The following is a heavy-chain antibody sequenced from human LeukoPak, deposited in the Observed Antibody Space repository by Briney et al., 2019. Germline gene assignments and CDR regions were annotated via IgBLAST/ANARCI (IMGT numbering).Heavy chain of an antibody. CDR1: GYSFTSYW. CDR3: ARHVVAVAGTSWIDP. CDR2: IDPSDSYT. Sequence: GESLKISCKGSGYSFTSYWISWVRQMPGKGLEWMGRIDPSDSYTNYSPSFQGHVTISADKSISTAYLQWSSLKASDTAMYYCARHVVAVAGTSWIDPWGQGTLVTVSS. J-gene: IGHJ5*02. D-gene: IGHD6-19*01. V-gene: IGHV5-10-1*01.